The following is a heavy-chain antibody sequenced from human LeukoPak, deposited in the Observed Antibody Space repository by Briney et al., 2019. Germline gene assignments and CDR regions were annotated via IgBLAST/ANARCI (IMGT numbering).Heavy chain of an antibody. Sequence: SSVTVSLMSSVYTFTRYYMHWVRQAPGQGLEWMGWINPNSGGTNYAQKFQGTVTMTSDTSISTAYMELSRLRSDDTAVYYCARTNWAHAFDLWGQGTMVTVSS. J-gene: IGHJ3*01. CDR1: VYTFTRYY. V-gene: IGHV1-2*02. CDR3: ARTNWAHAFDL. D-gene: IGHD7-27*01. CDR2: INPNSGGT.